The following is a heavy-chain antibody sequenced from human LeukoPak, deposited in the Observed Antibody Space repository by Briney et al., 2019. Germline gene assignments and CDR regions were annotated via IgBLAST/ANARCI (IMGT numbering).Heavy chain of an antibody. J-gene: IGHJ4*02. CDR1: GFTFSNYA. D-gene: IGHD6-13*01. Sequence: GGSLRLSCAASGFTFSNYALSWVRQAPGKGLEWVSVISGSGGTTYYADSVKGRFTISRDNSKNTLYLQMNSLRADDTAVYYCAKDLDGDFSSWYGFDYWGQGTLVTVSS. CDR3: AKDLDGDFSSWYGFDY. V-gene: IGHV3-23*01. CDR2: ISGSGGTT.